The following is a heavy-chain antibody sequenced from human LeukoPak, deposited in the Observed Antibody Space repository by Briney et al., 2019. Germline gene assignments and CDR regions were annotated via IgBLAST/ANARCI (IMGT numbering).Heavy chain of an antibody. Sequence: PGGSLRLSCAASGFTFSSYAMPWVRQAPGKGLEWVAVISYDGSNKYYADSVKGRFTISRDNSKNTLYLQMNSLRAEDTAVYYCARGLSGRGSGIFDYWGQGTLVTVSS. CDR3: ARGLSGRGSGIFDY. D-gene: IGHD3-10*01. J-gene: IGHJ4*02. V-gene: IGHV3-30-3*01. CDR2: ISYDGSNK. CDR1: GFTFSSYA.